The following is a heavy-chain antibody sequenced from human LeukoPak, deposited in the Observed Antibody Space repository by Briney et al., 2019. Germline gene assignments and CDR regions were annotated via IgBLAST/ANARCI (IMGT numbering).Heavy chain of an antibody. CDR2: IKLDGSEK. Sequence: GGSLRLSCVASGFTFGKYWMSWVRQAPGKGLEWVANIKLDGSEKNYVDSVKGRFTISRDNSKNTLYLQMNSLRAEDTAVYYCARAPYSSGWYDYWGQGTLVTVSS. CDR3: ARAPYSSGWYDY. J-gene: IGHJ4*02. CDR1: GFTFGKYW. V-gene: IGHV3-7*03. D-gene: IGHD6-19*01.